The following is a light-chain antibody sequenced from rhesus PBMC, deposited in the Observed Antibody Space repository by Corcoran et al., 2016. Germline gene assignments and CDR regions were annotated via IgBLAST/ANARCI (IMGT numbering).Light chain of an antibody. Sequence: EIVLTQSPATLSLSPGERATLSCRASQSVSSSLAWYQQKPGQAPRLLIYKASSRATGIPDRFSGRGSGTDFTLTISSLEPEDVGVYYCQKYSNWPQTFGQGTKVEIK. CDR1: QSVSSS. CDR3: QKYSNWPQT. J-gene: IGKJ1*01. CDR2: KAS. V-gene: IGKV3-17*01.